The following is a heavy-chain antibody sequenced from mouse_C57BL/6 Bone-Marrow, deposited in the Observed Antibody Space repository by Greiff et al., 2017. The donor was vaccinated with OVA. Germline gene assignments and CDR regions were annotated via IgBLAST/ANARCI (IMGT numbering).Heavy chain of an antibody. CDR2: ISSGGSYT. Sequence: EVKVVESGGDLVKPGGSLKLSCAASGFTFSSYGMSWVRQTPDKRLEWVATISSGGSYTYYPDSVKGRFTISRDNAKNTLYLQMSSLKSEDTAMYYCARSSGKGALGAYWGQGTLVTVSA. J-gene: IGHJ3*01. CDR3: ARSSGKGALGAY. V-gene: IGHV5-6*01. D-gene: IGHD3-1*01. CDR1: GFTFSSYG.